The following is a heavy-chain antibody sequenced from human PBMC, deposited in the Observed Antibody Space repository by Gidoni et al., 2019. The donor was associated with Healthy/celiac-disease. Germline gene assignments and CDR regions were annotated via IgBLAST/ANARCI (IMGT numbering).Heavy chain of an antibody. CDR1: GGSISSSSYY. CDR2: IYYSGST. Sequence: QLQLQESGPGLVKPSETLSLTCTVSGGSISSSSYYWGWIRQPPGKGLEWIGSIYYSGSTYYNPSLKSRVTISVDTSKNQFSLKLSSVTAADTAVYYCARGGYYDSSGYYYGWYPNWFDPWGQGTLVTVSS. V-gene: IGHV4-39*07. D-gene: IGHD3-22*01. J-gene: IGHJ5*02. CDR3: ARGGYYDSSGYYYGWYPNWFDP.